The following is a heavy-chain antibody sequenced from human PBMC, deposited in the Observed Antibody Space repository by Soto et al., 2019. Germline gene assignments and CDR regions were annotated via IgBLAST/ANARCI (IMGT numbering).Heavy chain of an antibody. D-gene: IGHD6-13*01. Sequence: GGSLRLSCAASGFTFSTYSMNWVRQAPGKGLEWVSIISTSGTHIYSADSVKGRFTISRDNAKNALFLQMNSLRVEDTAVYYCARAIAVVGSRGAYDVWGQGTMVTVSS. J-gene: IGHJ3*01. CDR2: ISTSGTHI. V-gene: IGHV3-21*01. CDR3: ARAIAVVGSRGAYDV. CDR1: GFTFSTYS.